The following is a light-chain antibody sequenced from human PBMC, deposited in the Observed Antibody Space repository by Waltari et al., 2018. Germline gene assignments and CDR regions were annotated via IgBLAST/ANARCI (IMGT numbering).Light chain of an antibody. V-gene: IGKV3-20*01. Sequence: EIVLTQSPGSLSSSPGERVTLSCRASQSVSRALAWYQQKPGQAPRLLIFGASNRATGIPDSFSGSGSGTDFSLTISRLEPEDFAVYYCQLYVRLPATFGRGTKVEIK. J-gene: IGKJ1*01. CDR2: GAS. CDR3: QLYVRLPAT. CDR1: QSVSRA.